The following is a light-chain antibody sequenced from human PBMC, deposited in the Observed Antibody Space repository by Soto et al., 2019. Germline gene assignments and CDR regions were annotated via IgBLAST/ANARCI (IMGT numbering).Light chain of an antibody. Sequence: DIQMTQSPSSLSASVGDRVTITCQASQGISDFLNWYQQKPGIAPKLLIYDASNLETGVPSRFSGGGSGTDFIFTISSLQPEDIATYYCQQYDYLPLTFGGGTRVEIK. V-gene: IGKV1-33*01. CDR2: DAS. CDR3: QQYDYLPLT. J-gene: IGKJ4*01. CDR1: QGISDF.